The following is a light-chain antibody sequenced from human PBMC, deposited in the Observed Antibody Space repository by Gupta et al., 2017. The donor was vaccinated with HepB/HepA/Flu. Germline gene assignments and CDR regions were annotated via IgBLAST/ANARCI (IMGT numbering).Light chain of an antibody. Sequence: DIQMTQSPSSLSASVGDRVTITCRASQSISSYLNWYQQKPGKAPKLLIYAASRLQRGVTSRFSGSGAWKDFTLTSSRLQTEDCANYYGQQSYSTRTFGQGTXVEIK. J-gene: IGKJ1*01. V-gene: IGKV1-39*01. CDR3: QQSYSTRT. CDR2: AAS. CDR1: QSISSY.